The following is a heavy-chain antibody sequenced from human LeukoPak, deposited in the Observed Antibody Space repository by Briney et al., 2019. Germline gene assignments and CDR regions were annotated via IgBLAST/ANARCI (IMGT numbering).Heavy chain of an antibody. J-gene: IGHJ3*01. CDR3: ATSLYCGTGCL. D-gene: IGHD2-21*01. Sequence: SETLSLTCTVSGGSISSYYWSWIRQPAGKGLEWIGRIYTSGSTNYNPSLKSRVTISVDKSKNQFSLKLSSVTAADTAVYYCATSLYCGTGCLWGQGTMVTVSS. CDR1: GGSISSYY. V-gene: IGHV4-4*07. CDR2: IYTSGST.